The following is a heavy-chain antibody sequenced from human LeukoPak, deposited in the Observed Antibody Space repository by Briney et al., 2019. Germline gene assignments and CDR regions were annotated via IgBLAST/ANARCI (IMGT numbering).Heavy chain of an antibody. CDR3: ATGHAQLRFLEWSAKVIWFYP. J-gene: IGHJ5*02. CDR2: ISSSSSTI. CDR1: GFTFSSYS. D-gene: IGHD3-3*01. Sequence: GGSLRLSCAASGFTFSSYSMNWVRQAPGKGLEGVSYISSSSSTIYYADSVKGRFTISRDNAKNSLYMQMNRLRAEDAPVYYCATGHAQLRFLEWSAKVIWFYPSGQGTLVTVSS. V-gene: IGHV3-48*01.